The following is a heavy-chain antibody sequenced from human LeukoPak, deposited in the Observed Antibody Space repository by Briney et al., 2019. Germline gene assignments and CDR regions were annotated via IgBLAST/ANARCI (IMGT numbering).Heavy chain of an antibody. V-gene: IGHV1-2*02. J-gene: IGHJ4*02. Sequence: ASVKVSCKASGYTFTGYYMHWVRQAPGQGLEWMGWINPNSGGINYAQKFQGRVTMTRDTSISTAYMELSRLRSDDTAVYYCARGRIGYSYGYIDYWGQGTLVTVSS. CDR1: GYTFTGYY. CDR3: ARGRIGYSYGYIDY. CDR2: INPNSGGI. D-gene: IGHD5-18*01.